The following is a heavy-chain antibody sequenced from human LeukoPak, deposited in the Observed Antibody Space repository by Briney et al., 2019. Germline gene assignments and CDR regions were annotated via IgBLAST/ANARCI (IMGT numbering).Heavy chain of an antibody. Sequence: GGSLRLSCAASGFTFDDYAMHWVRQAPGKGLEWVSGISWNSGSIGYADSVKGRFTISRGNAKNSLYLQMNSLRAEDTALYYCAKDIYIVATMAYFDYWGQGTLVTVSS. CDR1: GFTFDDYA. D-gene: IGHD5-12*01. CDR2: ISWNSGSI. CDR3: AKDIYIVATMAYFDY. J-gene: IGHJ4*02. V-gene: IGHV3-9*01.